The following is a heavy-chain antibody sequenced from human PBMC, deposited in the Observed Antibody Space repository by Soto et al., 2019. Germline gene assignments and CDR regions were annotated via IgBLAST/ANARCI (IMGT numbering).Heavy chain of an antibody. D-gene: IGHD5-18*01. CDR3: AKDDGYDHWYFDC. J-gene: IGHJ4*02. V-gene: IGHV3-23*01. Sequence: EVQLLESGGGLVQPGGSQSLSCEASGFTFNYFAMSWVRQAPGKGLVWVATINGPGYITYYADSVTGRFTISRDNSKNTLSLQMNSLSPEDTAIYYCAKDDGYDHWYFDCWGRGTLVTVSS. CDR1: GFTFNYFA. CDR2: INGPGYIT.